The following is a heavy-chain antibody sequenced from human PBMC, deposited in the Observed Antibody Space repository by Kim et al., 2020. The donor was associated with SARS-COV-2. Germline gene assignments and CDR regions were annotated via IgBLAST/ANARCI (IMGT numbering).Heavy chain of an antibody. J-gene: IGHJ3*02. D-gene: IGHD5-12*01. V-gene: IGHV4-34*01. CDR1: GGSFSGYY. CDR3: ARGRRYSGYDLWLLGGHDDAFDI. Sequence: SETLSLTCAVYGGSFSGYYWSWIRQPPGKGLEWIGEINHSGSTNYNPSLKSRVTISVDTSKNQFSLKLSSVTAADTAVYYCARGRRYSGYDLWLLGGHDDAFDIWGQGTMVTVSS. CDR2: INHSGST.